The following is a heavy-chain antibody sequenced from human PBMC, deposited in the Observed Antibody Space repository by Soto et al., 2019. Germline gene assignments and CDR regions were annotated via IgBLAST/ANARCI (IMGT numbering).Heavy chain of an antibody. V-gene: IGHV3-48*01. D-gene: IGHD3-10*01. CDR1: GFTFRTYN. CDR2: ISGNSQTI. Sequence: EVQLLESGGGLVQPGGSLRLSCAASGFTFRTYNMNWVRQAPGKGLEWLSFISGNSQTIYYADSVKGRFTISRDNAKNSLSLQMNSLSAEDTAIYYCARGNYASGSPPPWGQGTLVTVSS. J-gene: IGHJ4*02. CDR3: ARGNYASGSPPP.